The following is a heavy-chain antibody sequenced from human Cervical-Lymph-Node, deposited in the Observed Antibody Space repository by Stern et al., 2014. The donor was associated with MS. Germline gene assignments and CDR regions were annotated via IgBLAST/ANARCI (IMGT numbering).Heavy chain of an antibody. D-gene: IGHD3-16*01. CDR2: VFHPVDT. Sequence: QMQLVQSGPGLVKPSGTLSLTCTVSGVSLSGGNWWTWVRQPPGKGLEWIEEVFHPVDTNYNPSLRSRFIMLENSSKSQFPLQLTSETAADTAVYYCARGGGTDSPTYDYWGQGTLVTVS. J-gene: IGHJ4*02. CDR1: GVSLSGGNW. V-gene: IGHV4-4*02. CDR3: ARGGGTDSPTYDY.